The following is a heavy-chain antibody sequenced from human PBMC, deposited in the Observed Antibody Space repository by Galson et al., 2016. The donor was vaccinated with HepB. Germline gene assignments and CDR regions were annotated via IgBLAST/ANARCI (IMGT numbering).Heavy chain of an antibody. CDR2: SYGDGRT. Sequence: SLRLSCAAYGLPVSNDYMSWVRQAPGKGLKWVSVSYGDGRTYYAESVKGRFTISGDTSKNTVFLQMSSLRGEDTAVYYCARDPGFRNGMDVWGQGTTVTVS. J-gene: IGHJ6*02. CDR1: GLPVSNDY. V-gene: IGHV3-53*01. CDR3: ARDPGFRNGMDV.